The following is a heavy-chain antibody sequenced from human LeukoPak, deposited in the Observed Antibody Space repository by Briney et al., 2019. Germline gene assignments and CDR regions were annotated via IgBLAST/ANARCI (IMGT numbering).Heavy chain of an antibody. CDR2: IIPIFGTA. CDR3: ARDTAAGPNWFDP. J-gene: IGHJ5*02. CDR1: GGTFSSYA. V-gene: IGHV1-69*05. D-gene: IGHD6-13*01. Sequence: SVKVSCKASGGTFSSYAISWVRQAPGQGLEWMGGIIPIFGTANYAQKLQGRVTMTTDTSTSTAYMELRSLRSDDTAVYYCARDTAAGPNWFDPWGQGTLVTVSS.